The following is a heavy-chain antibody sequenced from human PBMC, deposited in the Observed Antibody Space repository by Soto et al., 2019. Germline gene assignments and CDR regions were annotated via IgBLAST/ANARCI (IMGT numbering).Heavy chain of an antibody. V-gene: IGHV1-69*12. CDR1: GGTFRNSA. Sequence: QVQLEQSGAEVKKPGSSVKVSCKASGGTFRNSAISWVRQAPGQGLEWMGGIMPIFRTPDYAQKFQGRVTITADESTSTAYMELSGLRSDDTAVYYCARDNDRPQLGGNYYYILVVWGQGTTVTVSS. CDR2: IMPIFRTP. D-gene: IGHD1-1*01. CDR3: ARDNDRPQLGGNYYYILVV. J-gene: IGHJ6*02.